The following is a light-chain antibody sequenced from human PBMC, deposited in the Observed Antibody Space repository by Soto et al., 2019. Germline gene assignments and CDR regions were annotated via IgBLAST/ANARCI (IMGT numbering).Light chain of an antibody. CDR2: YVS. CDR1: QSLVNSDGDTY. Sequence: DVLMTQSPLSLPVTLGHPASISCPCSQSLVNSDGDTYLSWYQQRPGQSPRCLIYYVSHRDSGVPDRFSDSTAGIDFTLKISRVEAEDVGFYYCMQGTYLPTFRHGTKLEIK. V-gene: IGKV2-30*01. J-gene: IGKJ2*01. CDR3: MQGTYLPT.